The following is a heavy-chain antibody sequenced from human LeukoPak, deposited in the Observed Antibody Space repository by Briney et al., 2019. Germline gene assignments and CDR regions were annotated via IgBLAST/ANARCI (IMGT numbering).Heavy chain of an antibody. D-gene: IGHD2-2*02. CDR3: ARAPSKVVPAAIPTYYYYYMDV. V-gene: IGHV1-69*13. J-gene: IGHJ6*03. Sequence: GASVKVSCKASGYTFTSYGISWVRQAPGQGLEWMGGIIPIFGTANYAQKFQGRVTITADESTSTAYMELSSLRSEDTAVYYCARAPSKVVPAAIPTYYYYYMDVWGKGTTVTVSS. CDR1: GYTFTSYG. CDR2: IIPIFGTA.